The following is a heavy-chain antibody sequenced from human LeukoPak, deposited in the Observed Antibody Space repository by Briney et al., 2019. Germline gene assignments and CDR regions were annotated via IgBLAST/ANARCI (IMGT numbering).Heavy chain of an antibody. CDR3: ASSGGVILSD. J-gene: IGHJ4*02. Sequence: GGSLRLSCAASGFTFSTYSMNWVRQAPGKGLEWVSYITSSSSTIYYADSVKGRFTISRDNAKNSLYLQMNSLRAEDTAVYYCASSGGVILSDWGQGTLVTVSS. D-gene: IGHD3-16*02. CDR2: ITSSSSTI. CDR1: GFTFSTYS. V-gene: IGHV3-48*04.